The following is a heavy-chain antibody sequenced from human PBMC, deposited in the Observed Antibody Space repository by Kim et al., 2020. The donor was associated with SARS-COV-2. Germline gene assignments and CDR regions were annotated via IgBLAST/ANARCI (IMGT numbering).Heavy chain of an antibody. CDR3: ARDRRIAAAPHYVIYYYYGMDV. V-gene: IGHV4-39*07. Sequence: SETLSLTCTVSGGSISSSSYYWGWIRQPPGKGLEWIGSIYYSRSTYYNPSLKSRVTISVDTSKNQFSLKLSSVTAADTAVYYCARDRRIAAAPHYVIYYYYGMDVWGLGTTVTVSS. D-gene: IGHD6-13*01. J-gene: IGHJ6*02. CDR2: IYYSRST. CDR1: GGSISSSSYY.